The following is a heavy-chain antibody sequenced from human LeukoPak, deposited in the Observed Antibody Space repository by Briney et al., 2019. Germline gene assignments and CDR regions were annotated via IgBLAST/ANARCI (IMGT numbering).Heavy chain of an antibody. D-gene: IGHD6-13*01. J-gene: IGHJ5*02. CDR2: IIPIFGTA. CDR3: ASEIAAAGTRWFDP. Sequence: SVKVSCKASGGTFSSYAISWVRRAPGQGLEWMGGIIPIFGTANYAQKFQGRVTITADESTSTAYMELSSLRSKDTAVYYCASEIAAAGTRWFDPWGQGTLVTVSS. V-gene: IGHV1-69*13. CDR1: GGTFSSYA.